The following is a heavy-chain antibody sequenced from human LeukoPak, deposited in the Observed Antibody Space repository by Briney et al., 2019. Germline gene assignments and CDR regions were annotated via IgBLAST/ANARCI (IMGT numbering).Heavy chain of an antibody. D-gene: IGHD2-15*01. V-gene: IGHV3-7*01. Sequence: GGSLRLSCAASGFTFSSYGMHWVRQAPGKGLEWVANIKQDGSEKYYVDSVKGRFTISRDNAKNSLYLQMNSLRAEDTAVYYCARDIGDIVVVVAATYYYYYMDVWGKGTTVTVSS. J-gene: IGHJ6*03. CDR2: IKQDGSEK. CDR1: GFTFSSYG. CDR3: ARDIGDIVVVVAATYYYYYMDV.